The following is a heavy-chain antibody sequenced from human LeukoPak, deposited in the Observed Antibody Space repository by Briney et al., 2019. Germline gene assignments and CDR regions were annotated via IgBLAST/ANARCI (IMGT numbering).Heavy chain of an antibody. V-gene: IGHV3-7*01. J-gene: IGHJ6*03. D-gene: IGHD6-13*01. CDR2: IKQDGSEK. CDR1: GFTFSSYW. CDR3: ARRQQDRAGYSSSWYYYYYYYMDV. Sequence: GGSLRLSCAASGFTFSSYWMSWVRQAPGKGLEWVANIKQDGSEKYYVDSVKGRFTISRDNAKNSLYLQMNSLRAEDTAVYYCARRQQDRAGYSSSWYYYYYYYMDVWGKGTTVTVSS.